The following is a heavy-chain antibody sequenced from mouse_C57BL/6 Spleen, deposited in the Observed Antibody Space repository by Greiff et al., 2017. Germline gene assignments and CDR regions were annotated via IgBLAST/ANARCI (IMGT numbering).Heavy chain of an antibody. CDR2: INYDGSST. CDR3: AREEIYYYGSSYYAMDY. CDR1: GFTFSDYY. D-gene: IGHD1-1*01. Sequence: DVMLVESEGGLVQPGSSMKLSCTASGFTFSDYYMAWVRQVPEKGLEWVANINYDGSSTYYLDSLKSRFISSGDNAKNILYLQMSSLKSEDTATYYCAREEIYYYGSSYYAMDYWGQGTSDTVSS. V-gene: IGHV5-16*01. J-gene: IGHJ4*01.